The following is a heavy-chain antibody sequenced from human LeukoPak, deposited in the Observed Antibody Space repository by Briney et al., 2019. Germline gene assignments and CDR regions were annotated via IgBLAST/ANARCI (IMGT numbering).Heavy chain of an antibody. CDR2: IIPIFGTA. D-gene: IGHD3-22*01. J-gene: IGHJ4*02. CDR1: GGTFSSYA. CDR3: ARDDSSGYYTVFDY. V-gene: IGHV1-69*13. Sequence: SVTVSCKASGGTFSSYAISWVRQAPGQGLEWMGGIIPIFGTANYAQKFQGRVTITADESTSTAYMELSSLRSEDTAVYYCARDDSSGYYTVFDYWGQGTLVTVSS.